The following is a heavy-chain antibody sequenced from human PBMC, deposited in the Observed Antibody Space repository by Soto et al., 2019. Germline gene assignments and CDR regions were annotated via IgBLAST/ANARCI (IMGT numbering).Heavy chain of an antibody. CDR1: GFTFSTYA. Sequence: GGSLRLSCAASGFTFSTYAMSWVRQAPGKGLEWASAISAGGGSTYYADSVKGRFTISRDNFINTLYLQMNSLRTEDTAVYYCAHPRGYGVFDAYDIWGQGAIVTVSS. J-gene: IGHJ3*02. CDR3: AHPRGYGVFDAYDI. V-gene: IGHV3-23*01. CDR2: ISAGGGST. D-gene: IGHD4-17*01.